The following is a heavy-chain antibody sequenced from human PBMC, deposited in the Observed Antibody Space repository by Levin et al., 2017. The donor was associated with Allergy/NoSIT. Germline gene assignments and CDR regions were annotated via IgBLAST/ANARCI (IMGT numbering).Heavy chain of an antibody. CDR2: IYYSGSS. Sequence: PSETLSLTCTVSGSSISNYYWSWIRQPPGKGLEWIGYIYYSGSSNHNPSLKSRVTISVDTSKNQFSPKLSSVTAADTAVYFCARHSNDWYWAFDIWGQGTMVTVSS. CDR3: ARHSNDWYWAFDI. J-gene: IGHJ3*02. D-gene: IGHD2-21*02. CDR1: GSSISNYY. V-gene: IGHV4-59*08.